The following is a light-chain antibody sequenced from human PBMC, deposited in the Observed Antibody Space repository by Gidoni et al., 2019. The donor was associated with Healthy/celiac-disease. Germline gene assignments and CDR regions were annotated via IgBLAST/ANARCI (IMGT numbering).Light chain of an antibody. Sequence: QSVLTQPPSASGTPGQLVTISCSGSSSHIGSNTVNGYQQLPGTAPKLLIYSNNQRPSGVPDRFSGSKSGTSASLAISGLQSEDEADYYCAAWDDSLNGVVFGGGTKLTVL. CDR1: SSHIGSNT. V-gene: IGLV1-44*01. J-gene: IGLJ2*01. CDR2: SNN. CDR3: AAWDDSLNGVV.